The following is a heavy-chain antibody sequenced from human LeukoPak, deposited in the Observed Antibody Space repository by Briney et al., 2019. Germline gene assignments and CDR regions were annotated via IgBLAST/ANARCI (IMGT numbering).Heavy chain of an antibody. J-gene: IGHJ4*02. CDR3: AKVLSRYYYGSGSYYFDY. CDR2: ISGSGGST. CDR1: GGTFSSYA. D-gene: IGHD3-10*01. V-gene: IGHV3-23*01. Sequence: SCKASGGTFSSYAMSWVRQAPGKGLEWVSAISGSGGSTYYADSVKGRFTISRDNSKNTLYLQMNSLRAEDTALYYCAKVLSRYYYGSGSYYFDYWGQGTLVTVSS.